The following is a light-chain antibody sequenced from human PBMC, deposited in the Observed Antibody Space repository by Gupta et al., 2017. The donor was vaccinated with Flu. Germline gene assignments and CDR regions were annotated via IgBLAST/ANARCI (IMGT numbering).Light chain of an antibody. CDR1: SLRSYY. J-gene: IGLJ1*01. CDR3: TSRDRSGAQYV. CDR2: GKN. Sequence: QGDSLRSYYASWYQQKPGQAPILVISGKNPRPSGIPDRFSGSSSGNTASLTITGAQAEDEADYYCTSRDRSGAQYVFGTGTTVTVL. V-gene: IGLV3-19*01.